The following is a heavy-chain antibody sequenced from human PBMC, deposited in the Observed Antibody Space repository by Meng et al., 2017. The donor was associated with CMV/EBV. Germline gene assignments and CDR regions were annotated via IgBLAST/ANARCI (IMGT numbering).Heavy chain of an antibody. CDR3: ARVYGDYADNYYYYGMDV. Sequence: ESLKISCTASGGSISSYYWSWIRQPPGKGLEWVGYIYYSGSTNYNPSLKSRVTISVDTSKNQSSLKLSSVTAADTAVYYCARVYGDYADNYYYYGMDVWGQGTTVTVSS. CDR2: IYYSGST. J-gene: IGHJ6*02. V-gene: IGHV4-59*01. CDR1: GGSISSYY. D-gene: IGHD4-17*01.